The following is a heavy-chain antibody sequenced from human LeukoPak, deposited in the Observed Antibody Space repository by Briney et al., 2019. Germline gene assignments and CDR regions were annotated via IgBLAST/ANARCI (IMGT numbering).Heavy chain of an antibody. J-gene: IGHJ4*02. CDR2: IITSGANT. D-gene: IGHD4-11*01. CDR3: VRGHSIFDY. Sequence: GGSLRLSCAASGFIFRNYDMTWVRQAPGKGLQWVSHIITSGANTYYADSVKGRFTISRDNSKNTLFLQMNGLRAEDTALYYCVRGHSIFDYWGQGTLVTVSS. V-gene: IGHV3-23*01. CDR1: GFIFRNYD.